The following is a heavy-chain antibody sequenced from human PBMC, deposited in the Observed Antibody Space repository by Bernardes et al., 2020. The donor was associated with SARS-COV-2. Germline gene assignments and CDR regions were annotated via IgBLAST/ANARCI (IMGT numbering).Heavy chain of an antibody. V-gene: IGHV1-2*02. CDR2: INPNSGGT. CDR3: ATLVPELPFDY. J-gene: IGHJ4*02. CDR1: GYTFTGYY. Sequence: AALKDFCKASGYTFTGYYMHWVRQAPGQGLEWMGWINPNSGGTTYAQKFQGRVTMTRDTSISTAYMELSRLRSDDTAVYYCATLVPELPFDYWGQGTLVTGSS. D-gene: IGHD1-26*01.